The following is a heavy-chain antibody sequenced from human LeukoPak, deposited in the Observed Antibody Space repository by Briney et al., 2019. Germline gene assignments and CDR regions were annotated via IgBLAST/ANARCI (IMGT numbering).Heavy chain of an antibody. Sequence: GGSLRLSCSASGFTLRSYAMAWVRQPPGKGLEWVSAISSSGDSTYYTDSVKGRFTISRDNSKNTLYLEMSRLRADDTAVYFCAARPDRGLGPLNFWGQGTLVTVSS. CDR2: ISSSGDST. V-gene: IGHV3-23*01. CDR1: GFTLRSYA. J-gene: IGHJ4*02. CDR3: AARPDRGLGPLNF.